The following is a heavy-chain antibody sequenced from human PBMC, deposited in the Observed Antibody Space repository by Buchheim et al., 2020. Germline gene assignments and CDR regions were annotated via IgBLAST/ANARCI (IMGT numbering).Heavy chain of an antibody. V-gene: IGHV5-10-1*03. D-gene: IGHD4-11*01. CDR1: GYSFTSYW. CDR3: ARLEHPTVTTDWFDP. J-gene: IGHJ5*02. CDR2: IDPIDSYT. Sequence: EVQLVQSGAEVKKPGESLRISCKGSGYSFTSYWISWVRQMPGKGLEWMGRIDPIDSYTNYSPSFHAHVTIPAHKSRSPSFPQWSSLKASDTAMYYCARLEHPTVTTDWFDPWGQGTL.